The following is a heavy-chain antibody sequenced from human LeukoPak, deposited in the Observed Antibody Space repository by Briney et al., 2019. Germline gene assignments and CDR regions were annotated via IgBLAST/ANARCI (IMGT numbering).Heavy chain of an antibody. D-gene: IGHD3-22*01. CDR2: IYDSRST. CDR1: GGSISRYY. CDR3: ARGSGARDNSGYRFDY. J-gene: IGHJ4*02. Sequence: PSEILSLTCSVSGGSISRYYWTWIRQPPGKGLEWIGYIYDSRSTNYNSSLKSRVTISVDTSKSQLSLKLSSVIASDTAVYYCARGSGARDNSGYRFDYWGQGTLVTVSS. V-gene: IGHV4-59*01.